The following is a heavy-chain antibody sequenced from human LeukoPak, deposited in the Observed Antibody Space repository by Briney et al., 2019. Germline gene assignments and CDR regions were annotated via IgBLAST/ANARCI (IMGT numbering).Heavy chain of an antibody. J-gene: IGHJ3*02. V-gene: IGHV3-21*01. Sequence: GGSLRLSCAASGFTFSSYSMNWVRQAPGKGLEWVSSISSSSGYIYYADSVKGRFTISRDNAKNSLYLQMNSLRAEDTAVYYCARDRGQWLVRTYDAFDIWGQGTMVTVSS. CDR3: ARDRGQWLVRTYDAFDI. CDR1: GFTFSSYS. D-gene: IGHD6-19*01. CDR2: ISSSSGYI.